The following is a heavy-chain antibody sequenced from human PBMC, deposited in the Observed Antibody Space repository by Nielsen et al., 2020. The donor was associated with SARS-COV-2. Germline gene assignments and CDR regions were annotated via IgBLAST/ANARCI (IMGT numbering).Heavy chain of an antibody. CDR2: IYYSGNT. CDR3: ASFGVDTAAGYDY. J-gene: IGHJ4*02. D-gene: IGHD3-3*01. V-gene: IGHV4-31*03. CDR1: GGSISSGGYY. Sequence: SETLSLTCTVSGGSISSGGYYWSWIRQHPGKGLEWIGYIYYSGNTYYNPSLKSRVTISVDTSKNQFSLKLSSVTAADTAVYYCASFGVDTAAGYDYWGQGTLVTVSS.